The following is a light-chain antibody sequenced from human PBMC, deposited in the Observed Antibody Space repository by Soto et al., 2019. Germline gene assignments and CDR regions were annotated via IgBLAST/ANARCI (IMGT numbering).Light chain of an antibody. J-gene: IGKJ5*01. V-gene: IGKV3-11*01. Sequence: EIVMTQSPATLSVSPGERATLSCRASPSVTNFLAWYQQKPGQAPRLLIYDAYNRATGIPPRFSGSGSGTDFTLTISSLEPEDSAVYYCQQRHMWPITFGQGTRLEIK. CDR2: DAY. CDR1: PSVTNF. CDR3: QQRHMWPIT.